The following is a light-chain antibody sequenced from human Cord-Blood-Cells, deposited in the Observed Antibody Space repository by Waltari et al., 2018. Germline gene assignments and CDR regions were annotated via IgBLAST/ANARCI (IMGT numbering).Light chain of an antibody. V-gene: IGKV3-15*01. CDR1: QSVSSN. CDR3: QQYKNWPLT. Sequence: DIVMTQSPATLSVSPGERATLSCRASQSVSSNLAWYQQKPGQPPRLLIYGASTRATGIPARFSGSGSGTEFTLTISSLQSEDFGVYYCQQYKNWPLTFGGGTKVEIK. CDR2: GAS. J-gene: IGKJ4*01.